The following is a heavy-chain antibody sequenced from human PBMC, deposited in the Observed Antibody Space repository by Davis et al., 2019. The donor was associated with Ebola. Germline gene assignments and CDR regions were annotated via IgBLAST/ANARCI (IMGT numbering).Heavy chain of an antibody. V-gene: IGHV1-3*01. CDR3: ATDVWGTGKIAARPIDY. CDR2: ISAYNGNT. J-gene: IGHJ4*02. Sequence: ASVKVSCKASGYTFTSYAMHWVRQAPGQRLEWMGWISAYNGNTNYAQKFQGRVTMTEDTSTDTAYMELSSLRSEDTAVYYCATDVWGTGKIAARPIDYWGQGTLVTVSS. D-gene: IGHD6-6*01. CDR1: GYTFTSYA.